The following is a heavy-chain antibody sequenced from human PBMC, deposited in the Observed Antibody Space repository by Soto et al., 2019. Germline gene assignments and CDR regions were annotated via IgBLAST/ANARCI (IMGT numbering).Heavy chain of an antibody. CDR1: GYTFPGYY. CDR2: INPNSGGT. CDR3: ARARITMIVGDY. J-gene: IGHJ4*02. Sequence: ASVKVSCKASGYTFPGYYMHWVRQAPGQGLEWMGWINPNSGGTNYAQKFQGRVTMTRDTSISTAYMELSRLRSDDTAVYYCARARITMIVGDYWGQGTLVTVS. D-gene: IGHD3-22*01. V-gene: IGHV1-2*02.